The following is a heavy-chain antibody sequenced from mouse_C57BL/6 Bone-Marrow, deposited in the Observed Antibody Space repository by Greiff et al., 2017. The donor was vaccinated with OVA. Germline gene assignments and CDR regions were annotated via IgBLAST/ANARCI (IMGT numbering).Heavy chain of an antibody. CDR2: IDPANDNT. Sequence: VQLQQSVAELVRPGASVKLSCTASGFNIKNTYMHWVKQSPEQGLEWIGRIDPANDNTKYASKFQGKATMTADTSSNTAYLQLSSLKSEDTAIYCCARGNYGSRFYAMDYWGQGTSGTVSS. CDR1: GFNIKNTY. J-gene: IGHJ4*01. CDR3: ARGNYGSRFYAMDY. V-gene: IGHV14-3*01. D-gene: IGHD1-1*01.